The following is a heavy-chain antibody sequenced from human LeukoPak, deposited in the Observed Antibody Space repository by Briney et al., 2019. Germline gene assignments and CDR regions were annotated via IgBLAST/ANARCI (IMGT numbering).Heavy chain of an antibody. D-gene: IGHD1-26*01. J-gene: IGHJ4*02. CDR1: GFTFSSYA. Sequence: PGGSLRLSCAASGFTFSSYAMSWVRQAPGKGLEWVSAFSVTGGNTHYADSVKGRFTISRDNSKNTLYLQMDSLRAEDTAVYYCAKDHRGSSDYWGQGTLVTVSS. V-gene: IGHV3-23*01. CDR2: FSVTGGNT. CDR3: AKDHRGSSDY.